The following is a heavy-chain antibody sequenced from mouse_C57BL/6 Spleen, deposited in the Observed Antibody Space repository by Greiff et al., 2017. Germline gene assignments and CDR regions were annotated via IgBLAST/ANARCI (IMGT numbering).Heavy chain of an antibody. D-gene: IGHD1-1*01. Sequence: EVMLVESEGGLVQPGSSMKLSCTASGFTFSDYYMAWVRQVPEKGLEWVANINYDGSSTYYLDSLKSRFIISRDNAKNILYLQMSSLKSEDTATYYCARDGSSYWYFDVWGTGTTVTVSS. CDR1: GFTFSDYY. V-gene: IGHV5-16*01. CDR2: INYDGSST. J-gene: IGHJ1*03. CDR3: ARDGSSYWYFDV.